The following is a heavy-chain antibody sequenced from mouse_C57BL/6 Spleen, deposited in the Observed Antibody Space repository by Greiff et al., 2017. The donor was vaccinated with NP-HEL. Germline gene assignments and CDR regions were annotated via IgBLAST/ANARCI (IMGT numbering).Heavy chain of an antibody. J-gene: IGHJ3*01. Sequence: EVQLQQSGAELVKPGASFNFSCTASGFNFQDYYMHWVKQRTEKGLEWIGRIDPEDGVTTYAPKFQGKATITADTASNTAYLQLSSLTSEDTAVYYCALNSWFAYWGQGTLVTVSA. CDR1: GFNFQDYY. D-gene: IGHD1-3*01. CDR3: ALNSWFAY. CDR2: IDPEDGVT. V-gene: IGHV14-2*01.